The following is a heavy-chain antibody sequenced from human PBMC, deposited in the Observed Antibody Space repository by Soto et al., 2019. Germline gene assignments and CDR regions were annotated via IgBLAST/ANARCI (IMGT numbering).Heavy chain of an antibody. J-gene: IGHJ6*03. D-gene: IGHD6-13*01. CDR2: INPNSGGT. CDR3: ARGSESTYSRDYYYYYMDV. Sequence: ASVKVSCKASGYTFTGYYMHWVRQAPGQGLEWMGWINPNSGGTNYAQKFQGWVTMTRDTSISTAYMELSRLISDDTAVYYCARGSESTYSRDYYYYYMDVWGKGTTVTVSS. V-gene: IGHV1-2*04. CDR1: GYTFTGYY.